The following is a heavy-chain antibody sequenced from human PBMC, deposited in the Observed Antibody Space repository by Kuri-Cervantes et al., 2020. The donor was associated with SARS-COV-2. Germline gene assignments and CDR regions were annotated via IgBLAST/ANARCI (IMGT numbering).Heavy chain of an antibody. CDR1: GFTFSSYW. J-gene: IGHJ4*02. D-gene: IGHD2-15*01. CDR3: ARGRVGYCSGGSCYLTFDY. Sequence: GGSLRLSCAASGFTFSSYWMHWVRQAPGKGLVWVSRINSDGSSTSYADSVKGRFTISRDNAKNTLYLQMNSLRAEDTAVYYCARGRVGYCSGGSCYLTFDYWGQGTLVTVSS. CDR2: INSDGSST. V-gene: IGHV3-74*01.